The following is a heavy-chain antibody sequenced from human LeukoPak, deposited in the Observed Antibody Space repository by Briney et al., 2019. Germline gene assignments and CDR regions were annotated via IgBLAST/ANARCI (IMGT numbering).Heavy chain of an antibody. CDR3: AKDKYEYYYDSSGYIPLGY. V-gene: IGHV4-59*12. CDR1: GGSISSYY. Sequence: PSETLSLTCTVSGGSISSYYWSWIRQPPGKGLEWIGYIYYSGSTNYNPSLKSRVTISVDTSKNQFSLKLSSVTAADTAVYYCAKDKYEYYYDSSGYIPLGYWGQGTLVTVSS. CDR2: IYYSGST. D-gene: IGHD3-22*01. J-gene: IGHJ4*02.